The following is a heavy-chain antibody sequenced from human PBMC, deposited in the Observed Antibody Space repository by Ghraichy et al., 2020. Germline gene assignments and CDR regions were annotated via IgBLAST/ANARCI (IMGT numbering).Heavy chain of an antibody. CDR1: GFTFNKYG. D-gene: IGHD4-23*01. Sequence: GGSLRLSCAAAGFTFNKYGMHWVRQAPGEGLEWVAGVTSDGSSTIYAESKKGRFTISRDNFKNTVFLQMDSLRVEDTAVYYCAKRTDYGGTVSLDSWGQGTLVTVSS. J-gene: IGHJ4*02. CDR2: VTSDGSST. CDR3: AKRTDYGGTVSLDS. V-gene: IGHV3-30*18.